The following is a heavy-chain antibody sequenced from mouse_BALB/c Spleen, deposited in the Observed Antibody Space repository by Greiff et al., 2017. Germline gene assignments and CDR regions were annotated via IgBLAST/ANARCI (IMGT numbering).Heavy chain of an antibody. Sequence: EVKVEESGGGLVQPGGSRKLSCAASGFTFSSFGMHWVRQAPEKGLEWVAYISSGSSTIYYADTVKGRFTISRDNPKNTLFLQMTSLRSEDTAMYYCARGFYYYGSSYGYAMDYWGQGTSVTVSS. CDR2: ISSGSSTI. CDR1: GFTFSSFG. V-gene: IGHV5-17*02. D-gene: IGHD1-1*01. J-gene: IGHJ4*01. CDR3: ARGFYYYGSSYGYAMDY.